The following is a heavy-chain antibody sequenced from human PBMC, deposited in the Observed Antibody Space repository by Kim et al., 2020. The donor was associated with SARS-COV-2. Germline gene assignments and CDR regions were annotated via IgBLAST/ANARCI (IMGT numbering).Heavy chain of an antibody. CDR1: GFTFSDYY. Sequence: GGSLRLSCAASGFTFSDYYMSWIRQAPGKGLEWVSYISSSSSSYTNYADSVKGRFTISRDNAKNSLYLQMNSLRAEDTAVYYCARDHYKVRYYGSGGDPDYWGQGTLVTVSS. J-gene: IGHJ4*02. CDR2: ISSSSSSYT. V-gene: IGHV3-11*06. D-gene: IGHD3-10*01. CDR3: ARDHYKVRYYGSGGDPDY.